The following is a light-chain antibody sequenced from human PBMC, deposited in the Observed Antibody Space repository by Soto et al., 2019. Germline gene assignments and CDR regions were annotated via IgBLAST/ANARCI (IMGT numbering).Light chain of an antibody. CDR2: DAS. CDR3: QQRSNWPPRT. CDR1: QSVGSY. J-gene: IGKJ4*02. Sequence: EIVVTQSPATLSLSPGERATLSCRTSQSVGSYLAWYQKKPGQAPRLLIYDASNRATGIPARFSGSGSGRDFTLTISSRVPEDFAVYYCQQRSNWPPRTFGGGTKVEIK. V-gene: IGKV3-11*02.